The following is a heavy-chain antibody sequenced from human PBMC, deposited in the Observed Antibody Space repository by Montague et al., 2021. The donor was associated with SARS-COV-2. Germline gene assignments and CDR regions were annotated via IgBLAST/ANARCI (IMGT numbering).Heavy chain of an antibody. CDR1: GGSISSSSYY. J-gene: IGHJ6*02. V-gene: IGHV4-39*01. Sequence: SETLSLTCTVSGGSISSSSYYWGWIRQPPGKGLERIGSIYYSGSTYYSPSLKSRVTISVDTSKNQFSLKLSSVTAADTAVYYCARLVETYYYCYGMDVWGQGTTVTVSS. CDR2: IYYSGST. D-gene: IGHD4-23*01. CDR3: ARLVETYYYCYGMDV.